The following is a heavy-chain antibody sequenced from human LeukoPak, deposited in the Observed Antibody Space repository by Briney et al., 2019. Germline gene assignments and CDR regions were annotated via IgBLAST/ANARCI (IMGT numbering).Heavy chain of an antibody. CDR2: IYPGDSDT. Sequence: GESLKISCKGSGYSFTSYCIGWVRQMPGKGLEWMGIIYPGDSDTRYSPSFQGQVTISADKSISTAYLQWSSLKASDTAMYYCAAGGGELLPANWFDPWGQGTLVTVSS. CDR3: AAGGGELLPANWFDP. V-gene: IGHV5-51*01. CDR1: GYSFTSYC. J-gene: IGHJ5*02. D-gene: IGHD2-15*01.